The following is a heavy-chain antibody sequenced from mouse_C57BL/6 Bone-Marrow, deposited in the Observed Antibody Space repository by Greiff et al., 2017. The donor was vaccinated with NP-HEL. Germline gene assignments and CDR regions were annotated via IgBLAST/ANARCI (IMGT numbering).Heavy chain of an antibody. CDR1: GYTFTSYW. D-gene: IGHD1-1*01. CDR3: AMGGSSSYFDY. Sequence: QVQLQQPWAELVKPGASVKVSCQASGYTFTSYWVHWVKQRPCQGLEWIGRIHPSDSDSNYNQKFKGKATLTVDKSSSTAYMQLSSLTSEDSAVYYCAMGGSSSYFDYWGQGTTLTVSS. V-gene: IGHV1-74*01. CDR2: IHPSDSDS. J-gene: IGHJ2*01.